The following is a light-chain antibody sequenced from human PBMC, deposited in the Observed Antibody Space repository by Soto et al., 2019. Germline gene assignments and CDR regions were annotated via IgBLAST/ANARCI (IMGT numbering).Light chain of an antibody. CDR3: CSYAGSSTFHYV. J-gene: IGLJ1*01. V-gene: IGLV2-23*03. CDR2: EGS. Sequence: QSALTQPASVSGSPGQSITISCTGTSSDVGSYNLVSWYQQHPGKAPKLMIYEGSKRPSGVSNRFSGYKSGNTASLTISGLQAEDEADYYCCSYAGSSTFHYVFGAGTKVTVL. CDR1: SSDVGSYNL.